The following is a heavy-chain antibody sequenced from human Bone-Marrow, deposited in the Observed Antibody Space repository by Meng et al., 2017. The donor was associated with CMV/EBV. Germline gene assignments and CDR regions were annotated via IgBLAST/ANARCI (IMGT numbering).Heavy chain of an antibody. CDR2: IIPIFGTA. CDR3: ARPNSADYGGNSD. D-gene: IGHD4-23*01. Sequence: SVKVSCKASGYTFTSYGISWVRQAPGQGLEWMGGIIPIFGTANYAQKFQGRVTITTDESTSTAYMELSSLRSEDTAVYYCARPNSADYGGNSDWGQGTLVTVSS. CDR1: GYTFTSYG. V-gene: IGHV1-69*05. J-gene: IGHJ4*02.